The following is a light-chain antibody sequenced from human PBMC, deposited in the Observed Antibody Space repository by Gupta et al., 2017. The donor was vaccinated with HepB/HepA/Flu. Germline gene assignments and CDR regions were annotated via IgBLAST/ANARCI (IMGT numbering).Light chain of an antibody. CDR3: QQAKSFPLT. Sequence: DIQMTQSPSSVSASVGDSVAITCRASQGISSWLAWYQQKPGEAPKLLIYDASSLQSGVPSRCSGRRSGTDFTLTISSLQAEDVATYYCQQAKSFPLTFGGGTKVEIK. J-gene: IGKJ4*01. CDR1: QGISSW. CDR2: DAS. V-gene: IGKV1-12*01.